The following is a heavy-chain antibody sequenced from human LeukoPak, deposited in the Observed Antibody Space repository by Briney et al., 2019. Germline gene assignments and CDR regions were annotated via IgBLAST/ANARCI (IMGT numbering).Heavy chain of an antibody. Sequence: AAVKVSCKTSGYTFTSYGIIWVRQAPGQGLEWMGRINPNSGGTNYAQKFQGRVTMTRDTSISTAYMELSRLRSDDTAVYYCARDNEDYSNYVFDYWGQGTLVTVSS. J-gene: IGHJ4*02. V-gene: IGHV1-2*06. CDR2: INPNSGGT. CDR1: GYTFTSYG. D-gene: IGHD4-11*01. CDR3: ARDNEDYSNYVFDY.